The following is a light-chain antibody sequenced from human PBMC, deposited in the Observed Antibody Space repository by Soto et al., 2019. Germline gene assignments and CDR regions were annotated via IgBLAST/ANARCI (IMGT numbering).Light chain of an antibody. J-gene: IGKJ1*01. V-gene: IGKV3-20*01. Sequence: EIELTQSPGTLPLSPGERATLSCRASQSVSSSYLAWYQQKPGQAPRLLIYGASSRATGIPDRFSGSGSGTDFTLTISSLEPEDFAVYYCQQYGSSPWTFCQGTKGEIK. CDR1: QSVSSSY. CDR2: GAS. CDR3: QQYGSSPWT.